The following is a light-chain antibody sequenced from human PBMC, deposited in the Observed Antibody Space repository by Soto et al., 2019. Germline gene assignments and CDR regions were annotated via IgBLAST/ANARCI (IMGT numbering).Light chain of an antibody. Sequence: EIVMTQSPATLSVSPGVRASLSCRASQSVSSNLAWYQYTPGQAPRLLIYGASTRATGIPARFSGSGSGTEFTLTISSLQSEDFAVYYCQQYNNWPPWTFGQGTKVDIK. CDR2: GAS. CDR1: QSVSSN. J-gene: IGKJ1*01. CDR3: QQYNNWPPWT. V-gene: IGKV3-15*01.